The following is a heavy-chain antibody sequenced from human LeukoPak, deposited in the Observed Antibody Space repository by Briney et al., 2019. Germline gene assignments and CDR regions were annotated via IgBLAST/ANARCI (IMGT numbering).Heavy chain of an antibody. V-gene: IGHV3-66*01. CDR3: ASKLTTGY. D-gene: IGHD4-17*01. CDR1: GVTFSSYA. J-gene: IGHJ4*02. CDR2: ISSGGNT. Sequence: PGGSLRLSCAASGVTFSSYAMTWVRQAPGKGLEWVSGISSGGNTYYADSVKGRFLVYRDNSKNTLYLQMNSLRAEDTAVYYCASKLTTGYWGQGTLVTVSS.